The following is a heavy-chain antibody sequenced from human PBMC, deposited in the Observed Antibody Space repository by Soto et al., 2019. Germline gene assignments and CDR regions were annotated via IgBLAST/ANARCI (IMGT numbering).Heavy chain of an antibody. CDR1: GYTFTSYA. CDR3: ASAYCSSTSCYTWWFDP. D-gene: IGHD2-2*02. Sequence: ASVKVSCKASGYTFTSYAMHWVRQAPGQRLEWMGWINAGNGNTKYSQKFQGRVTITRDTSASTAYMELSSLRSEDTAVYYCASAYCSSTSCYTWWFDPWGQGTLVTVSS. J-gene: IGHJ5*02. V-gene: IGHV1-3*01. CDR2: INAGNGNT.